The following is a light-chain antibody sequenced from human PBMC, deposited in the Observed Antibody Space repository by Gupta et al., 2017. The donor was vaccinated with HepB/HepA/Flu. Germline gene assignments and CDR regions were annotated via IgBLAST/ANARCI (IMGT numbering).Light chain of an antibody. V-gene: IGKV1-8*01. Sequence: AIRMTQSPSLSSASTGDRVTITCRASQGISSYLAWYQQKPGKAPKLLIYAASTLQSGVPSRFSGSGSGTDFTLTISCLQSEDFATYYCQQYYSYPFLTFGGGTKVEIK. CDR3: QQYYSYPFLT. J-gene: IGKJ4*01. CDR1: QGISSY. CDR2: AAS.